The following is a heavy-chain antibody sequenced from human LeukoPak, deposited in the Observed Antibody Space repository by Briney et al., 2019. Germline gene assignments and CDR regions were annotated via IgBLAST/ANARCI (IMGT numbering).Heavy chain of an antibody. CDR1: GGSSSGYY. CDR2: INHSGST. D-gene: IGHD3-22*01. Sequence: PSETLSLTCAVYGGSSSGYYWSWIRQPPGKGLEWIGEINHSGSTNYNPSLKSRVTISVDTSKNQFSLKLSSVTAADTAVYYCARAPDSSGYIFDYWGQGTLVTVSS. CDR3: ARAPDSSGYIFDY. J-gene: IGHJ4*02. V-gene: IGHV4-34*01.